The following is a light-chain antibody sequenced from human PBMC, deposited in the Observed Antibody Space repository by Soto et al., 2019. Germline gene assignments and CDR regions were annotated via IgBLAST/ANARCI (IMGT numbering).Light chain of an antibody. J-gene: IGKJ1*01. V-gene: IGKV3-20*01. Sequence: EMVLTQSPGSLSLSPGQRATLSCGASQSVDTTFFAWYQKKPGQAPRLLIYGASKRATGIPDRFSGSGSGTDYTLIISRLEPEDFAVYYCQQYMSSVTFGQGTKVEIK. CDR3: QQYMSSVT. CDR1: QSVDTTF. CDR2: GAS.